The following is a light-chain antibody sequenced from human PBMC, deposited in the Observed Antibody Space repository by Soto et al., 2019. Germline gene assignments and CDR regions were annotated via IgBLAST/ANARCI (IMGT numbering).Light chain of an antibody. CDR3: QQYGSAPQT. CDR1: QSVSSSY. CDR2: GAS. V-gene: IGKV3-20*01. Sequence: EIVLTQSPGTLSLSPGERATLSCRASQSVSSSYLAWYQQKPGQSPRLLIYGASRRATGIPDRFSVSGSGTGSTLTISRLEPEDFAVYYCQQYGSAPQTFGQGTKVAIK. J-gene: IGKJ1*01.